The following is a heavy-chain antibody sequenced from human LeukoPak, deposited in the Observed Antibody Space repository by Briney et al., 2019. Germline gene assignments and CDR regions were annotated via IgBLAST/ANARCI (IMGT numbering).Heavy chain of an antibody. J-gene: IGHJ3*02. CDR3: AVTYGRGAFDI. D-gene: IGHD3-10*01. CDR2: IYFSGST. V-gene: IGHV4-59*08. CDR1: GGSISSYY. Sequence: NPSETLSLTCTVSGGSISSYYWSWVRQPPGKGLEWIGYIYFSGSTNYNPSLKSRVTISVDTSKNQFSLKLSSVTAADTAVYYCAVTYGRGAFDIWGQGTMVTVSS.